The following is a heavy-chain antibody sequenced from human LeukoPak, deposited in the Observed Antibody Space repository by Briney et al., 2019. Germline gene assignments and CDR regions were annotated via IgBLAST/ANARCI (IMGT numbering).Heavy chain of an antibody. Sequence: SETLSLTCAVYGGSFSGYYWSWIRQPPGKGLEWIGEINHSGSTNYNPSLKSRVTISVDTSKNQFSLKLSSVTAADTAVYYCASTTYDILEWSNPLVSGMDVWGQGTTVTVSS. CDR1: GGSFSGYY. V-gene: IGHV4-34*01. CDR2: INHSGST. J-gene: IGHJ6*02. CDR3: ASTTYDILEWSNPLVSGMDV. D-gene: IGHD3-3*01.